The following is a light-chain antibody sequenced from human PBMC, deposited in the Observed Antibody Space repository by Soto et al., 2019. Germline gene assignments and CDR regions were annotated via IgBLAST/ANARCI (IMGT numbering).Light chain of an antibody. CDR3: AAWDDSLSGVV. J-gene: IGLJ3*02. CDR1: SSNIGFNA. V-gene: IGLV1-47*02. CDR2: GNS. Sequence: LTQPPSASGTRGQRVTLSCSGSSSNIGFNAVNWYQQLPGTAPKLVMHGNSQRPSGVPDRFSGSKSGTSASLAISGLRTEDEAQYYCAAWDDSLSGVVFGGGTKLTVL.